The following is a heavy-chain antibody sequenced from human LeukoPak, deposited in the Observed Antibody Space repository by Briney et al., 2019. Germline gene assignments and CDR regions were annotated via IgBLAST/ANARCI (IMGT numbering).Heavy chain of an antibody. Sequence: SVKVSFKASGFTFTSSAIQGVRQPRAQRLEWIGWIVVGSGNTNYAQKFQERVTITRDMSTSTAYMELSSLRSEDTAVYYCATYERDAFDIWGQGTMVTVSS. J-gene: IGHJ3*02. CDR3: ATYERDAFDI. CDR2: IVVGSGNT. D-gene: IGHD3-3*01. CDR1: GFTFTSSA. V-gene: IGHV1-58*02.